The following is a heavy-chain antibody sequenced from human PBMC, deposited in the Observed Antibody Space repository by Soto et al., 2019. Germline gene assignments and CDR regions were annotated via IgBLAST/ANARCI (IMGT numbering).Heavy chain of an antibody. Sequence: SEALCHPWSGSGGLKSTYYWSWIRQPPWKGLEWIGYIYYSGRTDYNPSLKSRVTISVDTSKNQFSLKLSSVTPVDTAVYYCVCHYHTAIFESYSVSLRDALPITVQH. J-gene: IGHJ1*01. CDR2: IYYSGRT. CDR3: VCHYHTAIFESYSVSLRDALPITVQH. V-gene: IGHV4-59*08. D-gene: IGHD1-26*01. CDR1: GGLKSTYY.